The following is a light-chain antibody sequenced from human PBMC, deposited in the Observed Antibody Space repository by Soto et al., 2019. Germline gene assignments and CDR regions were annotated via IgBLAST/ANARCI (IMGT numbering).Light chain of an antibody. J-gene: IGLJ2*01. CDR1: SSDVGGYNY. CDR3: SSYAGTLGV. Sequence: QSALTQPPSASGSPGQSVTISCIGTSSDVGGYNYVSWYQQLPGKAPTLMIYEVSKRPSGVPDRFSGSKSGNTASLTVSGLHADDESEYYCSSYAGTLGVFGGGTKLTVL. V-gene: IGLV2-8*01. CDR2: EVS.